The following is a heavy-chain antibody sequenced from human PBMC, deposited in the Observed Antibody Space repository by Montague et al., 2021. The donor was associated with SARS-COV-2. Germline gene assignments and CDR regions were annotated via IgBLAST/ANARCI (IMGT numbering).Heavy chain of an antibody. D-gene: IGHD1-1*01. J-gene: IGHJ4*02. CDR1: GESISGYY. V-gene: IGHV4-59*01. CDR3: ARAQNICFIANCVNYFDF. Sequence: SETLSLTCGVSGESISGYYWSWIRQSPGKGLEWIGFVHYTGYTDYNPSLKNRVTISLATPRNHFSLRLRYLTAADTAVYYCARAQNICFIANCVNYFDFWGRGTLVTVSS. CDR2: VHYTGYT.